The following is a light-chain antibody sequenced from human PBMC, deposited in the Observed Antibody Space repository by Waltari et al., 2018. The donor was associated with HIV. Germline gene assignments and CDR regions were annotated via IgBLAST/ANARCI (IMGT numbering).Light chain of an antibody. J-gene: IGLJ3*02. Sequence: SVLTQPPSASGSPGQLVTIPRSVGSSNIGSHSVNWYRQFPGEAPNLLIYTNIQRPSGVPDRFSGSKSGTSASLAISGLQSEDEADFYCAVWDDSLRSVLFGGGTRLTVL. CDR2: TNI. CDR1: SSNIGSHS. V-gene: IGLV1-44*01. CDR3: AVWDDSLRSVL.